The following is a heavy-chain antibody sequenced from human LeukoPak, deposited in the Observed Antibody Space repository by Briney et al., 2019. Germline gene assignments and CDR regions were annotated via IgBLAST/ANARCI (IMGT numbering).Heavy chain of an antibody. Sequence: PGGSLRLSCAASGFTFSSYAMSWVRRAPGEGLEWVSAISGSGGSTYYADSVKGRFTISRDDSKNTLYLQMNSLRAEDTAVYYCAKDLKRWQQLRWFDPWGQGTLVTVSS. CDR2: ISGSGGST. D-gene: IGHD6-13*01. J-gene: IGHJ5*02. CDR1: GFTFSSYA. V-gene: IGHV3-23*01. CDR3: AKDLKRWQQLRWFDP.